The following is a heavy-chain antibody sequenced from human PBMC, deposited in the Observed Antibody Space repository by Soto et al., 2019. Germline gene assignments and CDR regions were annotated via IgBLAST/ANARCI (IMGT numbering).Heavy chain of an antibody. D-gene: IGHD6-19*01. V-gene: IGHV5-10-1*01. CDR2: IDPSDSYI. Sequence: GDSLKISCKTSGYTFSGHWISWVRQVPGRGLQWMGNIDPSDSYINYNPAFRGHVTFSVDKSSSTAYLQWSSLGPSDTAIYYCARHGAAIWLGYWGKGTLVTVSS. CDR3: ARHGAAIWLGY. CDR1: GYTFSGHW. J-gene: IGHJ4*02.